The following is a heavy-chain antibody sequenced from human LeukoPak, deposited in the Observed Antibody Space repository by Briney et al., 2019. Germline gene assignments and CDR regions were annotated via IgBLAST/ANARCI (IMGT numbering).Heavy chain of an antibody. Sequence: PSETLSLTCAVSGGSISSYYWSWIRQPPGKGLEWIGYIYYSGSTNYNPSLKSRVTISVDTSKNQFSLKLSSVTAADTAVYYCARVWYDSSGYYHPFDYWGQGTLVTVSS. D-gene: IGHD3-22*01. CDR2: IYYSGST. CDR3: ARVWYDSSGYYHPFDY. J-gene: IGHJ4*02. CDR1: GGSISSYY. V-gene: IGHV4-59*01.